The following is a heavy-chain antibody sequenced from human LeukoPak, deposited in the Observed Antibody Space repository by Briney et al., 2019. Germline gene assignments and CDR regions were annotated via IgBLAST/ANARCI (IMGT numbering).Heavy chain of an antibody. V-gene: IGHV4-30-4*01. D-gene: IGHD3-3*01. Sequence: SETLSLTCTVSGGSISSGDYYWSWIRQPPGKGLEWIGYIYYSGSTYYNPSLKSRVTISVDTSKNQFSLKLSSVTAADTAVYYCAKAEARHYDFWSGYYSNWFDPWGQGTLVTVSS. CDR2: IYYSGST. CDR1: GGSISSGDYY. CDR3: AKAEARHYDFWSGYYSNWFDP. J-gene: IGHJ5*02.